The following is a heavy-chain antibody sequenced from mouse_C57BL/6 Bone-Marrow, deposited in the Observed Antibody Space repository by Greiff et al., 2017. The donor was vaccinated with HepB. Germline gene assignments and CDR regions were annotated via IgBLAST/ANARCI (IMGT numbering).Heavy chain of an antibody. V-gene: IGHV1-66*01. Sequence: VQLQQSGPELVKPGASVKISCKASGYSFTSYYIHWVKQRPGQGLEWIGWIYPGSGNTKYNEKFKGKATLTADTSSSTAYMQLSSLTSEESAVYYCAREDYGYEEWGQGTTLTVSS. CDR2: IYPGSGNT. CDR1: GYSFTSYY. CDR3: AREDYGYEE. J-gene: IGHJ2*01. D-gene: IGHD2-2*01.